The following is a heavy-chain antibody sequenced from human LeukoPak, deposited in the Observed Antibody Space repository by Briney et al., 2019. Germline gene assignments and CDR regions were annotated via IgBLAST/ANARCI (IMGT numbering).Heavy chain of an antibody. CDR2: ISGSGGST. D-gene: IGHD1-26*01. CDR1: GFTFSSYA. Sequence: GGSLRLSCAASGFTFSSYAMSWVRQAPGKGLEWVSAISGSGGSTYYADSVKGRFTISRDNSKNTLYLQMNSLRAEDTAVYYCAKGRRYSGSYRHQIQYYFDYWGQGTLVTVSS. V-gene: IGHV3-23*01. J-gene: IGHJ4*02. CDR3: AKGRRYSGSYRHQIQYYFDY.